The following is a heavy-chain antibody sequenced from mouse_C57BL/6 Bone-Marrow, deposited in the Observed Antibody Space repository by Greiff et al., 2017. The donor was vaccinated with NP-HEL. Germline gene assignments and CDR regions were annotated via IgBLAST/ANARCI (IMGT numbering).Heavy chain of an antibody. Sequence: QVQLKQPGAELVKPGASVKLSCKASGYTFTSYWMHWVKQRPGRGLEWSGRIDPNSGGTKYNEKFKSKATLTVDKPSSTAYMQLSSLTSEDSAVYYCARWGVNGYFDYWGQGTTLTVSS. J-gene: IGHJ2*01. CDR3: ARWGVNGYFDY. V-gene: IGHV1-72*01. D-gene: IGHD2-1*01. CDR2: IDPNSGGT. CDR1: GYTFTSYW.